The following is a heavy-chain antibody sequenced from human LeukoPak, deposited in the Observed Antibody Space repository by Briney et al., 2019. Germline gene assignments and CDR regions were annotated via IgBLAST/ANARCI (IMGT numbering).Heavy chain of an antibody. CDR2: IYSGGST. V-gene: IGHV3-66*01. CDR3: ASAVAGTDYYYYYYMDV. D-gene: IGHD6-19*01. Sequence: GGSLRLSCAASGFTVSSNYMSWVRQAPGKGLEWVSVIYSGGSTYYADSVKGRFTISRDNSKNTLYLQMNSLRAEDTAVYYCASAVAGTDYYYYYYMDVWGKGTTVTISS. CDR1: GFTVSSNY. J-gene: IGHJ6*03.